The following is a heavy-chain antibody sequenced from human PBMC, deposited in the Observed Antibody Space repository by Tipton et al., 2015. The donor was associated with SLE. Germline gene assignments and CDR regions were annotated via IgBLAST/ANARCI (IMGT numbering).Heavy chain of an antibody. Sequence: TLSLTCTVSGGSITSHYWSWVRQPPGKGLEWIGYIHHSGSANQNPSLKSRVTISVDTSKNQFSLKLSSVTAADTAVYYCARGASPPATAGTVWFDPWGQGALVTVSS. V-gene: IGHV4-59*11. CDR1: GGSITSHY. CDR3: ARGASPPATAGTVWFDP. CDR2: IHHSGSA. D-gene: IGHD1-1*01. J-gene: IGHJ5*02.